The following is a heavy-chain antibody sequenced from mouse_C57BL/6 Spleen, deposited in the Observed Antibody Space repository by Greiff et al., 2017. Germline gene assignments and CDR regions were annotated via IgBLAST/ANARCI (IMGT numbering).Heavy chain of an antibody. Sequence: QVQLQQPGAELVMPGASVKLSCKASGYTFTSYWMHWVKQRPGQGLEWIGEIDPSDSYTNYNQKFKGKSTLTVDKSSSTAYMQLSSLTSEDSAVYYCARDYDGYSRFAYWGQGTLVTVSA. CDR3: ARDYDGYSRFAY. V-gene: IGHV1-69*01. CDR2: IDPSDSYT. D-gene: IGHD2-3*01. CDR1: GYTFTSYW. J-gene: IGHJ3*01.